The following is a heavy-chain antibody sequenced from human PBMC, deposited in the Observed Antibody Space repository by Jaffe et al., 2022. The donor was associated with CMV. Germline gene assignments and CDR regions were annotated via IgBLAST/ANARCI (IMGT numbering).Heavy chain of an antibody. Sequence: QLQLQESGPGLVKPSETLSLTCTVSGGSISSSSYYWGWIRQPPGKGLEWIGSIYYSGSTYYNPSLKSRVTISVDTSKNQFSLKLSSVTAADTAVYYCAREYYDSSGYGHPTTGDFDYWGQGTLVTVSS. D-gene: IGHD3-22*01. CDR1: GGSISSSSYY. V-gene: IGHV4-39*02. CDR2: IYYSGST. J-gene: IGHJ4*02. CDR3: AREYYDSSGYGHPTTGDFDY.